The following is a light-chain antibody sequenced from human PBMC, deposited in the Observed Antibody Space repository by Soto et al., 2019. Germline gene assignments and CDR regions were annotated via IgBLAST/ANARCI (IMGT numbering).Light chain of an antibody. Sequence: DIQMTPSPSTLSASVGDRVTITCRASQSISSWLAWYQQKPGEAPKLLIYDASALPRGVPSRFSGSGSGTKFTLTIASLQPDDFATYYCHSAWTFGQGTKVDI. J-gene: IGKJ1*01. CDR2: DAS. CDR3: HSAWT. CDR1: QSISSW. V-gene: IGKV1-5*01.